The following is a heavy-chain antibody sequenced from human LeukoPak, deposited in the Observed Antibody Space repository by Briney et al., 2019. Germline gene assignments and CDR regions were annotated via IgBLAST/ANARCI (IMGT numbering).Heavy chain of an antibody. CDR3: ARVTVVAATRGYFDY. V-gene: IGHV1-18*01. D-gene: IGHD2-15*01. J-gene: IGHJ4*02. CDR1: GYTFTSYD. CDR2: ISAYNGNT. Sequence: EASVKVSCKASGYTFTSYDINWVRQATGQGLEWMGWISAYNGNTNYAQKLQGRVTMTTDTSTSTAYMELRSLRSDDTAVYYCARVTVVAATRGYFDYWGQGTLVTVSS.